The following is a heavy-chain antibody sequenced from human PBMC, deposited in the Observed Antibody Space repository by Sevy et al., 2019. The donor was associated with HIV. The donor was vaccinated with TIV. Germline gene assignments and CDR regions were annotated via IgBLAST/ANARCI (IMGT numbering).Heavy chain of an antibody. J-gene: IGHJ4*02. CDR3: ARGRCCSSTSSFDY. D-gene: IGHD2-2*01. CDR1: GFTFSSYE. V-gene: IGHV3-48*03. Sequence: GGSLRLSCAASGFTFSSYEMNWVRQAPGKGLEWVSYISSSGSTIYYADSVKGRFTISRDNAKNSLYLQMNSLRAEDTAVYYCARGRCCSSTSSFDYWGQGTLLTVSS. CDR2: ISSSGSTI.